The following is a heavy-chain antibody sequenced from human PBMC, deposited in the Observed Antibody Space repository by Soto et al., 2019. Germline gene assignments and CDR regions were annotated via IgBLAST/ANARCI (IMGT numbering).Heavy chain of an antibody. CDR2: MHYTGFS. V-gene: IGHV4-59*02. J-gene: IGHJ4*02. CDR3: AKDPSGDSSGYPII. Sequence: SETLSLTCSFSGDSVTGHYLTWIRQSPEKGLEWIGYMHYTGFSHYNPSLKSRLTISVDRSKNHFTLQLTSVTVADTAVYYCAKDPSGDSSGYPIIWGQGTLVTVSS. CDR1: GDSVTGHY. D-gene: IGHD3-22*01.